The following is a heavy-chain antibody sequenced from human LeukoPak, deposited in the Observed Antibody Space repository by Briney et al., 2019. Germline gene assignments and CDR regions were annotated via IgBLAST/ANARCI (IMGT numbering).Heavy chain of an antibody. CDR3: ARAGLGYYDSSGYLDY. J-gene: IGHJ4*02. CDR2: ISAYNGNT. Sequence: ASVKVSCKASGYTFTSYGISWVRQAPGQGLEWMGWISAYNGNTNYAQKLQGRVTMTTDTSTSTAYMELRSLRSDDTAVYYCARAGLGYYDSSGYLDYWGQGTLVTVSS. D-gene: IGHD3-22*01. CDR1: GYTFTSYG. V-gene: IGHV1-18*01.